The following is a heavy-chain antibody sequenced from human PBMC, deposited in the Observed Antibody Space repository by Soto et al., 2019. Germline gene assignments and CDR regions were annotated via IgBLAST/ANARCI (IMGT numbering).Heavy chain of an antibody. V-gene: IGHV4-39*01. Sequence: SETLSLTCTVSGGSISSRPHYWGWIRQPPGEGLEWIGSIYNTGSTYYNPSLKSRVTISVDTSKNEFSLKLSSVTAADTAVYYCAALYNRGWRYDYWGQGTLVTVSS. CDR2: IYNTGST. CDR1: GGSISSRPHY. J-gene: IGHJ4*02. CDR3: AALYNRGWRYDY. D-gene: IGHD6-19*01.